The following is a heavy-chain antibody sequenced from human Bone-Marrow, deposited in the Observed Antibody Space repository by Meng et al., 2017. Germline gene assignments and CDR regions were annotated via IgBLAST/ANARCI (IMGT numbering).Heavy chain of an antibody. V-gene: IGHV4-39*07. J-gene: IGHJ1*01. CDR2: IYYSGST. CDR3: ARDEGYYYDSSGYYSEYFQH. CDR1: GGSISSSSYY. D-gene: IGHD3-22*01. Sequence: SETLSLTCTVSGGSISSSSYYWGWIRQPPGKGLEWIGSIYYSGSTYYNPSLKSRVTISVDTSKNQFSLKLSSVTAADTAVYYCARDEGYYYDSSGYYSEYFQHWGQGTLVTVSS.